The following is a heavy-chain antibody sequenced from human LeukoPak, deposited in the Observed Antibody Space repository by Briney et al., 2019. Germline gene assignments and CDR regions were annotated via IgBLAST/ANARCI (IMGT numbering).Heavy chain of an antibody. CDR3: ARDEVGVGATHDY. J-gene: IGHJ4*02. CDR1: GFTFSSYW. Sequence: PGGSLRLPCAASGFTFSSYWMHWVRQAPGKGLVWVSRISKDGSSTYYADSAKGRFTISRDNAKNTLYLQMNSLRAEDTAVYYCARDEVGVGATHDYWGQGTLVTVSS. V-gene: IGHV3-74*01. CDR2: ISKDGSST. D-gene: IGHD1-26*01.